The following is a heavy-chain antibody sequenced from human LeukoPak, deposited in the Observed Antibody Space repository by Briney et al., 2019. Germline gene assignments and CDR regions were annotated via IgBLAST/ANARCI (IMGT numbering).Heavy chain of an antibody. D-gene: IGHD3-10*01. CDR3: ARVIGDGSGSYEYFFDY. Sequence: ASVKVSCKASGYTFTGYYMHWVRQAPGQGLEWMGWINPNSGGTNYAQKFQGRVTMTRDTSISTAYMELSRLRSDDTAVYYCARVIGDGSGSYEYFFDYWGQGTLVTVSS. CDR2: INPNSGGT. V-gene: IGHV1-2*02. CDR1: GYTFTGYY. J-gene: IGHJ4*02.